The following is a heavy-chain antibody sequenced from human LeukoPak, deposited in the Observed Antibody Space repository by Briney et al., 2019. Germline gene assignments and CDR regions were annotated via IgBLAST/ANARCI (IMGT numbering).Heavy chain of an antibody. CDR3: AXXLRLGELSANWFDP. J-gene: IGHJ5*02. Sequence: ASVKVSCKASGYTFTSYGISWVRQAPGQGLEWMGWISAYNGNTNYAQKLQGRVTMTTDTSTSTAYMERRSRRSDDTAGYYGAXXLRLGELSANWFDPWGQGTLVTVSS. CDR1: GYTFTSYG. V-gene: IGHV1-18*01. CDR2: ISAYNGNT. D-gene: IGHD3-16*02.